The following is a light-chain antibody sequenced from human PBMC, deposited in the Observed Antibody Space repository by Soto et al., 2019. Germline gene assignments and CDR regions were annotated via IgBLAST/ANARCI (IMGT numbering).Light chain of an antibody. CDR3: QQFGSSPRT. V-gene: IGKV3-20*01. CDR1: QSVGSDY. J-gene: IGKJ1*01. CDR2: GIF. Sequence: EIVLTQSPRTLSLSPGERATLSCRASQSVGSDYVAWYQHRPGQAPRLLFSGIFRRATGIPDRFSGCGSGTDFTLTINRLEPEDFAVYYCQQFGSSPRTFGQGTKV.